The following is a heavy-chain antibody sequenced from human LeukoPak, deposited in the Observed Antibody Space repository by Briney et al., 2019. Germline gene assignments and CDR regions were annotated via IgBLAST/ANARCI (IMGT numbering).Heavy chain of an antibody. CDR1: GFTFSSYA. J-gene: IGHJ4*02. Sequence: TGGSLRLSCAASGFTFSSYAMHWVRQAPGKGLEWVAVISYDGSNKYYADSVKGRFTISRDNSKNTLYLQMNSLRVEDTAVYYCAREGDSDFDYWGQGTLVTVSS. V-gene: IGHV3-30*14. CDR2: ISYDGSNK. CDR3: AREGDSDFDY. D-gene: IGHD1-26*01.